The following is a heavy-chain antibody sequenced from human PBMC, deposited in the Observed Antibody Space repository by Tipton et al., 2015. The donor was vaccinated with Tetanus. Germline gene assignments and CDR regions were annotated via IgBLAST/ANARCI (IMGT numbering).Heavy chain of an antibody. V-gene: IGHV4-39*01. CDR3: ARHVGGYGSPPHDL. Sequence: TLSFTCFVSGGSISTKTYYWGWIRQTPGKGLEWIASISHSAPTFYNPSLKSRVTMSVDPSKNQFSVGLSSVTAADTGVYYCARHVGGYGSPPHDLWGQGTLVTVSS. CDR1: GGSISTKTYY. J-gene: IGHJ5*02. CDR2: ISHSAPT. D-gene: IGHD3-10*01.